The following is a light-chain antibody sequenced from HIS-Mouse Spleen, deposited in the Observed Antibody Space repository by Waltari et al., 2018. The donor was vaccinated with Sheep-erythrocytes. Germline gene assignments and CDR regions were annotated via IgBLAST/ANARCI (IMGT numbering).Light chain of an antibody. Sequence: QSALTQPRSVSGSPGQSVTISCTGTSSDVGGYNYVSWYQQHPGKAPKLMIYDVSKRPSGGPGRSSCSKSGNTASLTISGLQAEDEADYYCCSYAGSYTYVFGTGTKVTVL. CDR1: SSDVGGYNY. J-gene: IGLJ1*01. CDR2: DVS. CDR3: CSYAGSYTYV. V-gene: IGLV2-11*01.